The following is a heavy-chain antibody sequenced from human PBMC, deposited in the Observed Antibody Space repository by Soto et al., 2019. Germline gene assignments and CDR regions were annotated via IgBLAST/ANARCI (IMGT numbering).Heavy chain of an antibody. J-gene: IGHJ4*02. CDR2: IIPILGIA. CDR1: GGTFSSYT. Sequence: QVQLVQSGAEVKKPGSSVKVSCKASGGTFSSYTISWVRQAPGQGLEWMGRIIPILGIANYAQKFQGRVTITADKSTSTAYMELSSLRSEDTAVYYCARGADGGYVFNMDYWGQGTLVTVSS. V-gene: IGHV1-69*02. D-gene: IGHD5-12*01. CDR3: ARGADGGYVFNMDY.